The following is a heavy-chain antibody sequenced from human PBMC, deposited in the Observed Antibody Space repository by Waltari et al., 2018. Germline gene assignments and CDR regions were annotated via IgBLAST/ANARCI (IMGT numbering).Heavy chain of an antibody. J-gene: IGHJ4*02. CDR2: MNPNSGNT. D-gene: IGHD3-10*01. V-gene: IGHV1-8*03. Sequence: QVQLVQSGAEVKKPGASVKVSCKASGSTFTSYDINWVRQATGQGLEWMGWMNPNSGNTGYAQKFQGRVTITRNTSISTAYMELSSLRSEDTAVYYCARGPMVRGVFPFDYWGQGTLVTVSS. CDR1: GSTFTSYD. CDR3: ARGPMVRGVFPFDY.